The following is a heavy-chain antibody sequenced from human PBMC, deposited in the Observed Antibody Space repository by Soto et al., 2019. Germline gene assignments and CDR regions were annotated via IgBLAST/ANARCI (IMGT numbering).Heavy chain of an antibody. V-gene: IGHV3-30*18. J-gene: IGHJ6*02. CDR2: ISYDGSKE. CDR1: GFTFSSYG. D-gene: IGHD5-18*01. Sequence: QVQLVESGGGVVQPGRSLRLSCAASGFTFSSYGMHWVRQAPGKGLEWVAVISYDGSKEFYADSVKGRFTISRDNSKNTLYLQMNSVRAEDTAVYYCAKDLRLWSKDYYYYGMDVWGQGTTVTVSS. CDR3: AKDLRLWSKDYYYYGMDV.